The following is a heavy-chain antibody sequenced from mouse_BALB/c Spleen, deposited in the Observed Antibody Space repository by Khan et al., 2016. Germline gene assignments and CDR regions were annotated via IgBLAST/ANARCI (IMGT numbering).Heavy chain of an antibody. CDR2: ISYSGST. Sequence: EVKLLESGPGLVKPSQSLSLTCTVTGYSITSDYAWNWIRQFPGNKLEWMGYISYSGSTSYNPSLKSRISITRDTSKNQFFLQLNSVTTEDTATXCCARDYYGRSYFDYWGQGTTLTVSS. J-gene: IGHJ2*01. CDR1: GYSITSDYA. CDR3: ARDYYGRSYFDY. V-gene: IGHV3-2*02. D-gene: IGHD1-1*01.